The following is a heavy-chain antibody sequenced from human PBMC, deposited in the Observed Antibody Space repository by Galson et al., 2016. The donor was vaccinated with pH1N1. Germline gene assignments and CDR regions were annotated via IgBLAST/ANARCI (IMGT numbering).Heavy chain of an antibody. Sequence: SVKVSCKASGYTFTTLGISWVRQAPGQGLEWMGWISGHNGKKKYEQKFQGRVNLTTDTTTSTAYMELRSLKSDDTAIYYCARDLGGYFGEYGNYYIDDWGKGTTVIVSS. CDR1: GYTFTTLG. V-gene: IGHV1-18*01. J-gene: IGHJ6*03. D-gene: IGHD3-10*01. CDR3: ARDLGGYFGEYGNYYIDD. CDR2: ISGHNGKK.